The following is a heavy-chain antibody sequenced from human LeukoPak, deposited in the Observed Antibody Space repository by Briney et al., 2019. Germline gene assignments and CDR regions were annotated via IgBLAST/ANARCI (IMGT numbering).Heavy chain of an antibody. Sequence: ASVKVSCKASGYTFSSYAINWVRQAPGQGLEWMGWISGYNGNTNYAQKFQGRVTMTTDTSTNTAYMEVKSLRSDDTAVYYCARLDLTFGGGIVNAGSNYWGQGTLVTVSS. CDR2: ISGYNGNT. CDR3: ARLDLTFGGGIVNAGSNY. CDR1: GYTFSSYA. J-gene: IGHJ4*02. V-gene: IGHV1-18*01. D-gene: IGHD3-16*02.